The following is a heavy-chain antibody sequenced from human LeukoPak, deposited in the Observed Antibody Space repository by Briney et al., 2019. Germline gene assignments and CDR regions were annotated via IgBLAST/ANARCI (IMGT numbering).Heavy chain of an antibody. Sequence: SETLSLTCTVSGGSVSSGSYYWSRIRQPPGKGLEWIGYIYYSGSTNYNPSLKSRVTISVDTSKNQFSLKLSSVTAADTAVYYCARVYGYSSSWYRPSWAFDYWGQGTLVTVSS. CDR1: GGSVSSGSYY. D-gene: IGHD6-13*01. V-gene: IGHV4-61*01. CDR3: ARVYGYSSSWYRPSWAFDY. CDR2: IYYSGST. J-gene: IGHJ4*02.